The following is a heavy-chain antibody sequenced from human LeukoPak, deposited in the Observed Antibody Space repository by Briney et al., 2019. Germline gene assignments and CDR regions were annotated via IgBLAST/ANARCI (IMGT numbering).Heavy chain of an antibody. V-gene: IGHV4-34*01. CDR1: GGSISSYY. CDR2: INHSGST. CDR3: ARGRGIAVAGTKVDY. J-gene: IGHJ4*02. D-gene: IGHD6-19*01. Sequence: SETLSLTCTVSGGSISSYYWSWIRQPPGKGLEWIGEINHSGSTNYNPSLKSRVTISVDTSKNQFSLKLSSVTAADTAVYYCARGRGIAVAGTKVDYWGQGTLVTVSS.